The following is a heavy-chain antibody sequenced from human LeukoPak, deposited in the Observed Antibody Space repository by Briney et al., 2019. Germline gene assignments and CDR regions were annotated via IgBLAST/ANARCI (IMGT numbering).Heavy chain of an antibody. D-gene: IGHD1-1*01. CDR2: IIPILGIA. Sequence: ASVKVSCKASGGTFSSYAISWVRQAPGQGLEWMGRIIPILGIANYAQKFQGRVTITADKSTSTAYMELSSLRSEDTAVYYCARPGRASTGSDAFDIWGQGTMVTVSS. CDR1: GGTFSSYA. V-gene: IGHV1-69*04. J-gene: IGHJ3*02. CDR3: ARPGRASTGSDAFDI.